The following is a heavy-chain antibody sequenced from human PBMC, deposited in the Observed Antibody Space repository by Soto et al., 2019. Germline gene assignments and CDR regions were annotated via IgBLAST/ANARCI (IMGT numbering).Heavy chain of an antibody. CDR1: GGTMSGFC. Sequence: QVQLQESGPGLVRPSETLSLTCDVSGGTMSGFCWCWIRQPPGTGPGWIGHVYYSGAPDYNPSLKSRVPISEDTSRRQFSLKLNSVSAADTADYYCARGGTAARRPGFYFFYMDVWGKGTTVTV. D-gene: IGHD6-6*01. J-gene: IGHJ6*03. CDR3: ARGGTAARRPGFYFFYMDV. CDR2: VYYSGAP. V-gene: IGHV4-59*01.